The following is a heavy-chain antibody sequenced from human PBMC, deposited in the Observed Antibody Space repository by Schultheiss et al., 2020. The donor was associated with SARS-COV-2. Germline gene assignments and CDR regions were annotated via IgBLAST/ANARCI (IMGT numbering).Heavy chain of an antibody. CDR3: VRLVTPSYVSPVGY. V-gene: IGHV3-33*08. D-gene: IGHD2-21*02. CDR1: GLTLKSYG. J-gene: IGHJ4*02. CDR2: IWYDGSNK. Sequence: GESLKISCAASGLTLKSYGMHWVRQAPGKGLEWVAGIWYDGSNKNYADSVTGRFTISRDNAKNTLYLQMNSLRAEDTAVYYCVRLVTPSYVSPVGYWGQGTLVTVPQ.